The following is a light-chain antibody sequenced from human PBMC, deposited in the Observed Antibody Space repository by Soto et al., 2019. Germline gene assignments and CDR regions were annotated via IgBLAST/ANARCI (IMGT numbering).Light chain of an antibody. J-gene: IGKJ1*01. CDR1: QSINSY. V-gene: IGKV1-39*01. CDR2: DAS. Sequence: DIHMTQSPSSLSAALGDRVTITFRASQSINSYLNWYQQKPGKAPKLLIYDASRVQSGVPSRFSGSGSGTDFTLTIGSLQPEDFATYYCQQTYRTPWTFGQGTKVDIK. CDR3: QQTYRTPWT.